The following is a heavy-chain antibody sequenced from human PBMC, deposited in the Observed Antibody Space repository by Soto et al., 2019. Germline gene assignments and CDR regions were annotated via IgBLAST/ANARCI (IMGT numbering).Heavy chain of an antibody. J-gene: IGHJ6*02. CDR3: ARARHYSKLPTTYGMDV. Sequence: TLSLTCAVSGGSISSGGYSWSWIRQPPGKGLEWIGYIYHSGSTYYNPSLKSRVTISVDRSKNQFSLKLSSVTAADTAVYYCARARHYSKLPTTYGMDVWGQGTTVTVSS. CDR1: GGSISSGGYS. V-gene: IGHV4-30-2*01. CDR2: IYHSGST. D-gene: IGHD4-4*01.